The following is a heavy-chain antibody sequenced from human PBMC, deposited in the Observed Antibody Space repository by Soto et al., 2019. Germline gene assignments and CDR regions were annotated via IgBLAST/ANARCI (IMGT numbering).Heavy chain of an antibody. D-gene: IGHD3-3*01. CDR1: GFSLSDYA. CDR3: ARIKLVEWFFINVDVYDMDV. V-gene: IGHV3-48*02. J-gene: IGHJ6*02. CDR2: ISSDSRTI. Sequence: GGSLRLSCVASGFSLSDYAVNWVRQAPGKGLEWVSFISSDSRTIYYADSVEGRFTVSRDNARNSVSLQMDSLRDEDAAVYYCARIKLVEWFFINVDVYDMDVWGQGTPVTVSS.